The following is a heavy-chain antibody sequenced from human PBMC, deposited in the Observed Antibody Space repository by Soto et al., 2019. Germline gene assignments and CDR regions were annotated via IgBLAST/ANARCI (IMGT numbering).Heavy chain of an antibody. CDR2: IYYSGST. J-gene: IGHJ3*02. CDR3: ARDNDDAFDI. CDR1: GGSISSGGYY. V-gene: IGHV4-31*03. D-gene: IGHD2-8*01. Sequence: SELLSLTCTVSGGSISSGGYYCSWIRQHPGKGLEWIGYIYYSGSTYYNPSLKSRVTISVDTSKNQFSLKLSSVTAADTAVYYCARDNDDAFDIWGQGTMVTVSS.